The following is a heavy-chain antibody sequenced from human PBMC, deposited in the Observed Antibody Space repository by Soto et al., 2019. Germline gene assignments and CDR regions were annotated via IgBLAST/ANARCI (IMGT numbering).Heavy chain of an antibody. V-gene: IGHV4-39*01. D-gene: IGHD1-1*01. CDR3: ARHRRETGTYAQPLDS. CDR1: GASVSSSSYY. J-gene: IGHJ4*02. CDR2: ISYGGYT. Sequence: PSETLSLTGTVSGASVSSSSYYWAWVRQAPEKGLEWIGAISYGGYTYRNPSLRSRVTIFVDTSRSQFSLDLTSVTAADTAIYYCARHRRETGTYAQPLDSWGQGTLVTVSS.